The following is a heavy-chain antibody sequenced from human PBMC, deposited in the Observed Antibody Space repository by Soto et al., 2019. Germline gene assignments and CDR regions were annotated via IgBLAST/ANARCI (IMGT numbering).Heavy chain of an antibody. D-gene: IGHD7-27*01. J-gene: IGHJ4*02. CDR2: IYYSGST. Sequence: SETLSLTCTVSGGSISSYYWSWIRQSPGKGLEWIGYIYYSGSTNYNPSLKSRVTISVDTSKNQFSLKLSSVTAADTAVYYCARRWGTSFDYWGQGTLVTVSS. V-gene: IGHV4-59*01. CDR3: ARRWGTSFDY. CDR1: GGSISSYY.